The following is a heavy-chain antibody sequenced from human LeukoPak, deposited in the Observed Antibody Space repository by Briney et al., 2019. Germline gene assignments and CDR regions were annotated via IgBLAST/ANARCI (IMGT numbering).Heavy chain of an antibody. V-gene: IGHV3-23*01. Sequence: GGSLRLSCAASGFTFSSYAMTWVRQAPGKGLEWVSSISNGGDYTYYVDSVKGRFTISRDNSKNTLYLQMNSLRAEDTAVYYCAKGPAKGSVVGHFDYWGQGTLVTVSS. J-gene: IGHJ4*02. D-gene: IGHD6-6*01. CDR3: AKGPAKGSVVGHFDY. CDR1: GFTFSSYA. CDR2: ISNGGDYT.